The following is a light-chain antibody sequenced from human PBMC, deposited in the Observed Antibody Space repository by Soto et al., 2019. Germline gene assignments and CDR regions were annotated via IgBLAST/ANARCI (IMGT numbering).Light chain of an antibody. Sequence: DIQMPQSPSSLSASVGAGVTITCRASQRISSYLNWYQQKPGRAPKLLIYAASSLQSGVPSRFSGSGSGTDFTLTISSLQPEDFATYYCQQSYSTRYTFGQGTKLQIK. CDR3: QQSYSTRYT. V-gene: IGKV1-39*01. J-gene: IGKJ2*01. CDR1: QRISSY. CDR2: AAS.